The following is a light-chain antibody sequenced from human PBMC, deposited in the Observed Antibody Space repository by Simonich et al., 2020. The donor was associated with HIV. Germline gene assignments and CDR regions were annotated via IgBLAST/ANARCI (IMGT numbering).Light chain of an antibody. CDR3: SSYTSTSTLV. V-gene: IGLV2-14*01. CDR1: SSDVGGYNY. J-gene: IGLJ3*02. Sequence: QSALTQPASVSGSPGQSITISCTGTSSDVGGYNYVSWSQQHPGKAPKVMIYAVSKRPAGVSNRFSGSKSANTASLTISGLQAEDEADYYCSSYTSTSTLVFGGGTKLTVL. CDR2: AVS.